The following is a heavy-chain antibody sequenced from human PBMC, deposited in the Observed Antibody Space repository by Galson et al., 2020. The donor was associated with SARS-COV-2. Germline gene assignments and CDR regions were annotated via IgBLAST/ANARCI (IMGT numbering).Heavy chain of an antibody. CDR3: TTDYYSHSSDSNKRSRLFDY. Sequence: GGSLRLSCAASGFTFSDAWMSWVRQSPGKGLEWIGRIISKDDGVTTDYAAPVKGRFTISRDDSKATLYLQMNSLNTEDTAVYYCTTDYYSHSSDSNKRSRLFDYWGQGTLVTVSS. CDR2: IISKDDGVTT. V-gene: IGHV3-15*01. CDR1: GFTFSDAW. J-gene: IGHJ4*02. D-gene: IGHD3-22*01.